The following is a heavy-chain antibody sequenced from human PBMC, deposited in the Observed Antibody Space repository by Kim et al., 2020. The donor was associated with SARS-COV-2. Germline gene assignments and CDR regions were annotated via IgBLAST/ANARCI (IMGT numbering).Heavy chain of an antibody. Sequence: SLKRRVTISVDTSKNQFSLKLSSVTAADTAVYYCARGPPVGSSWYEPYRYWGQGTLVTVSS. V-gene: IGHV4-34*01. CDR3: ARGPPVGSSWYEPYRY. J-gene: IGHJ4*02. D-gene: IGHD6-13*01.